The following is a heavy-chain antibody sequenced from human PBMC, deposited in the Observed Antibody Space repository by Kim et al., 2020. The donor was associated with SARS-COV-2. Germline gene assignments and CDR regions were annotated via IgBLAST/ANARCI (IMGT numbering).Heavy chain of an antibody. D-gene: IGHD2-8*01. CDR2: IRQDGNEK. V-gene: IGHV3-7*01. CDR3: ARDPQRGVHDY. Sequence: GGSLRLSCVGSGFTFSSYWMAWVRQAPGKGLEWVANIRQDGNEKNHVDPVKGRFTISRDNAKNSLYLQMNSLRVEDTAVYYCARDPQRGVHDYWGQGSLVTVSS. J-gene: IGHJ4*02. CDR1: GFTFSSYW.